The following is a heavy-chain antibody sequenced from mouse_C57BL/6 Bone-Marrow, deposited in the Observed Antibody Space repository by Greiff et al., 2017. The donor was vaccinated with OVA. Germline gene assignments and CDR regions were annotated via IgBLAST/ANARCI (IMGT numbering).Heavy chain of an antibody. CDR3: ASDSSDAMDY. V-gene: IGHV5-6*01. CDR2: ISSGGSYT. J-gene: IGHJ4*01. D-gene: IGHD3-2*02. Sequence: EVQVVESGGDLVKPGGSLKLSCAASGFTFSSYGMSWVRQTPDKRLEWVATISSGGSYTYYPDSVQGRFTISRDNAKNTLYLQMSSLKSEDTAMYYCASDSSDAMDYWGQGNSVTVSS. CDR1: GFTFSSYG.